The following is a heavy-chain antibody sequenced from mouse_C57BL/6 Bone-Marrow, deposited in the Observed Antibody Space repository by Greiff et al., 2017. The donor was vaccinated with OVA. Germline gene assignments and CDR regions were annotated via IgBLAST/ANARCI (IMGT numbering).Heavy chain of an antibody. Sequence: QVQLQQSGAELVRPGSSVKLSCKASGYTFTSYWMHWVKQRPIQGLEWIGNIDPSDSETHYNQKFKDKATLTVDKSSSTAYMQLSSLTSEDSAVYYCARDPYYGSSYWYFDVWGTGTTVTVSS. CDR2: IDPSDSET. J-gene: IGHJ1*03. CDR3: ARDPYYGSSYWYFDV. D-gene: IGHD1-1*01. CDR1: GYTFTSYW. V-gene: IGHV1-52*01.